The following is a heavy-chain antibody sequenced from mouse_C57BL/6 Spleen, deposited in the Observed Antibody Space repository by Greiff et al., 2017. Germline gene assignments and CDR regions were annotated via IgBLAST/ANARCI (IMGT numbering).Heavy chain of an antibody. D-gene: IGHD2-5*01. CDR2: IYPGDGDT. Sequence: QVQLQQSGPELVKPGASVKISCKASGYAFSSSWMNWVKQRPGTGLEWIGRIYPGDGDTNYNGKFKGKATLTANKSSSTAYMQLSSLTSEDSAVYFCARAAYYSNLDYWGQGTSVTVSS. V-gene: IGHV1-82*01. CDR3: ARAAYYSNLDY. J-gene: IGHJ4*01. CDR1: GYAFSSSW.